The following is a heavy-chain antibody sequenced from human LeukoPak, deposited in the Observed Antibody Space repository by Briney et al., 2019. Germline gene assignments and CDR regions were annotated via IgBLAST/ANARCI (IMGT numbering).Heavy chain of an antibody. CDR1: GFTFTSYG. CDR3: ARVGLLWFGELLPYFDY. J-gene: IGHJ4*02. D-gene: IGHD3-10*01. Sequence: PGGSLRLSCAASGFTFTSYGMHWVRQAPGKGLEWVAFIRYDGSNRNYADSVKGRFTISRDNSRNTLYLQMNSLRAEDTAVYYCARVGLLWFGELLPYFDYWGQGTLVTVSS. CDR2: IRYDGSNR. V-gene: IGHV3-30*02.